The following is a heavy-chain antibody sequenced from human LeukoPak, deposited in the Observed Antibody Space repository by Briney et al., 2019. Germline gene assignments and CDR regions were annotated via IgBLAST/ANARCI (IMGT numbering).Heavy chain of an antibody. CDR3: ARGAPRVVAFDH. CDR2: LSSDGITQ. V-gene: IGHV3-30*04. J-gene: IGHJ4*02. D-gene: IGHD3-22*01. Sequence: GGSLRLSCVASGFSLTSYAMHWVRQAPGKGLEWVTILSSDGITQNYADSVRGRFTISRDDSKKTLYLQMNSLRREDTAIYYCARGAPRVVAFDHWGQGDLVTVSS. CDR1: GFSLTSYA.